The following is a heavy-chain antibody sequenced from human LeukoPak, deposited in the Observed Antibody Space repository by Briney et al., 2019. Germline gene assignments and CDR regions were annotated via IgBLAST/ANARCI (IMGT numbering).Heavy chain of an antibody. D-gene: IGHD2-15*01. CDR3: ARARSGASRYCSGGSCYNWFDP. J-gene: IGHJ5*02. Sequence: ASVKVSCKASGYTFTSYDINWVRQATGQGLEWMGWMNPNSGNTGYAQKFQGRVTFTRNTSISTAYMELSSLRSEDTAVYYCARARSGASRYCSGGSCYNWFDPWGQGTLVTVSS. CDR1: GYTFTSYD. CDR2: MNPNSGNT. V-gene: IGHV1-8*03.